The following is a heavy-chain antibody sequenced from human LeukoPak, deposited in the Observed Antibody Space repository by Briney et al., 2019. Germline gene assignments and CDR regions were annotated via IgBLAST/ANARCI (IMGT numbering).Heavy chain of an antibody. J-gene: IGHJ4*02. CDR3: ARSVAGFDY. CDR1: GYTLTELS. D-gene: IGHD6-19*01. CDR2: ISAYNGNT. Sequence: GASVKVSCKVSGYTLTELSMHWVRQAPGQGLEWMGWISAYNGNTNYAQKLQGRVTMTTDTSTSTAYMELRSLRSDDTAVYYCARSVAGFDYWGQGTLVTVSS. V-gene: IGHV1-18*01.